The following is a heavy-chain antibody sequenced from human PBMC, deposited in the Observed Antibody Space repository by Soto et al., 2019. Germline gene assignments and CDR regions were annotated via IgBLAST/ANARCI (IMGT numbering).Heavy chain of an antibody. CDR2: ISYDGSNK. D-gene: IGHD3-22*01. V-gene: IGHV3-30-3*01. Sequence: QVQLVESGGGVVQPGRSLRLSCAASGFTFSSYAMHWVRQAPGKGLEWVAVISYDGSNKYYADSVKGRFTISRDNSKNMLYPQMNSLRAEDTAVYYCAELNYYDSSGYYTDPGVHDAFDIWGQGTMVTVSS. CDR1: GFTFSSYA. CDR3: AELNYYDSSGYYTDPGVHDAFDI. J-gene: IGHJ3*02.